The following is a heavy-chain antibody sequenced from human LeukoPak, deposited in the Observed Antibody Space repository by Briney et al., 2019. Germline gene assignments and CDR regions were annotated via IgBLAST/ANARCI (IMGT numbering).Heavy chain of an antibody. CDR2: IYHSGTT. J-gene: IGHJ4*02. CDR3: ASCLFDYYYFAQ. Sequence: SGTLSLTCSVSGDSITSHNWWSWVRQSPGRGLEWIGEIYHSGTTNYSPSLKSRVTISVDKPKNQLSLQLTSVTAADTAVYFCASCLFDYYYFAQWGQGTLVTVSS. CDR1: GDSITSHNW. V-gene: IGHV4-4*02. D-gene: IGHD2/OR15-2a*01.